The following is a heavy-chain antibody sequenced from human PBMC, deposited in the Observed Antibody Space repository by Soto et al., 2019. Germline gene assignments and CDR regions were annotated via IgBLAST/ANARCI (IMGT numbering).Heavy chain of an antibody. Sequence: SLKVSCKASGYSFSTHSRNWVRQAPGEGLEWRGWINGGNGNTKYSQKFRDRVTITRDASASTGYMELSMLRPEDTAVYYCARGKGMEENYYYYGMDVWG. D-gene: IGHD1-1*01. CDR1: GYSFSTHS. CDR3: ARGKGMEENYYYYGMDV. V-gene: IGHV1-3*01. CDR2: INGGNGNT. J-gene: IGHJ6*02.